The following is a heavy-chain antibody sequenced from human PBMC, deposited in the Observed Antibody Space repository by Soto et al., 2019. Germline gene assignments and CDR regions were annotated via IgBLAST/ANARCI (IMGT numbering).Heavy chain of an antibody. V-gene: IGHV4-59*01. CDR3: ARMTYGGYLEYYFDY. CDR1: GGSISSYY. Sequence: SETLSLTCTVSGGSISSYYWSWIRQPPGKGLEWIGYIYYSGSTNYNPSLKSRVTISVDTSKNQFSLNLSSVTAADTAVYYCARMTYGGYLEYYFDYGGQGTLVTVSS. J-gene: IGHJ4*02. D-gene: IGHD5-12*01. CDR2: IYYSGST.